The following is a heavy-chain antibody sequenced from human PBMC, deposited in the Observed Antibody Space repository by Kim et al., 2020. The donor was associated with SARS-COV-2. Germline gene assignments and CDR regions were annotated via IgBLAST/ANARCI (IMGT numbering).Heavy chain of an antibody. CDR2: ISYDGSNK. D-gene: IGHD1-26*01. J-gene: IGHJ6*02. CDR1: GFTFSSYG. V-gene: IGHV3-30*18. Sequence: GGSLRLSCAASGFTFSSYGMHWVRQAPGKGLEWVAVISYDGSNKYYADSVKGRFTISRDNSKNTLYLQMNSLRAEDTAVYYCAKVRGGSYSSGMDVWGQGTTVTVSS. CDR3: AKVRGGSYSSGMDV.